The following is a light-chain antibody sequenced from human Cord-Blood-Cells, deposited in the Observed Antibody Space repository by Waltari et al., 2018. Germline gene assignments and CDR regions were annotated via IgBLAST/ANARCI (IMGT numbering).Light chain of an antibody. J-gene: IGKJ1*01. Sequence: EIVLTQSPGTLSLSPGGRATLTCRTSQSVSSSYLAWYQQKPGQAPRLLIYGASSSATGIPGWFSGSGSGTVFTITISRLEPEDFEVYYCQQDGSSRTFGTGTTVEIK. CDR2: GAS. V-gene: IGKV3-20*01. CDR3: QQDGSSRT. CDR1: QSVSSSY.